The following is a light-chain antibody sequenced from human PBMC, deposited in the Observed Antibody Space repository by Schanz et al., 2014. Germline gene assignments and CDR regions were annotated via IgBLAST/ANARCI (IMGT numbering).Light chain of an antibody. Sequence: EIVLTQSPATLSLSPGERATLSCRASQGVNNYLAWYQQKAGQAPRLLIYGASSRATGIPDRFTGSGSGADFTLTISRLEPEDFAVYYCQQRSTWPLTFGGGTKVEI. CDR1: QGVNNY. CDR2: GAS. V-gene: IGKV3-11*01. CDR3: QQRSTWPLT. J-gene: IGKJ4*01.